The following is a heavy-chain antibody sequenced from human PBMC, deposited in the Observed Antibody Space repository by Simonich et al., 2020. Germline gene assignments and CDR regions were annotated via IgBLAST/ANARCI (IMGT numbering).Heavy chain of an antibody. CDR2: SSPIRGIA. D-gene: IGHD3-10*01. V-gene: IGHV1-69*09. Sequence: QVQLVQSGAEVKKPGSSVKVSCKASGGTFSSYAISWVRQAPGQGLEWMGGSSPIRGIANYAQKCQGRVTITADKSTSTAYMELSSLRSEDTAVYYCARTNTMRELDTMVRGVDYFDYWGQGTLVTVSS. CDR3: ARTNTMRELDTMVRGVDYFDY. J-gene: IGHJ4*02. CDR1: GGTFSSYA.